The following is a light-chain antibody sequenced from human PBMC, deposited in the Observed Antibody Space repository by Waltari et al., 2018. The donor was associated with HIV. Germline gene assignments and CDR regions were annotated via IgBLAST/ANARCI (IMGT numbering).Light chain of an antibody. J-gene: IGLJ2*01. Sequence: SYELTQPPSVSVSPGQTARITCSGHTLGAKYACWYQQKPGQSPVLVMYQDDRRPAGIPERFSGSNSGNTATLTISGTQAMDEADYYCQAWDRSTTVVFGGGTKVTVL. CDR1: TLGAKY. CDR3: QAWDRSTTVV. V-gene: IGLV3-1*01. CDR2: QDD.